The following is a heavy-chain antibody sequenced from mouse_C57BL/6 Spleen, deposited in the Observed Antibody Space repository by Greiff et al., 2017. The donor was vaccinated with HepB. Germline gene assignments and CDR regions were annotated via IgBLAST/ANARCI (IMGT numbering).Heavy chain of an antibody. V-gene: IGHV1-82*01. Sequence: QVQLQQSGPELVKPGASVKISCKASGYAFSSSWMNWVKQRPGKGLEWIGRIYPGDGDTNYNGKFKGKATLTADKSSSTAYMQLSSLTSEDSAVYFCARWRAGTPYFDVWGTGTTVTVSS. D-gene: IGHD3-3*01. J-gene: IGHJ1*03. CDR2: IYPGDGDT. CDR3: ARWRAGTPYFDV. CDR1: GYAFSSSW.